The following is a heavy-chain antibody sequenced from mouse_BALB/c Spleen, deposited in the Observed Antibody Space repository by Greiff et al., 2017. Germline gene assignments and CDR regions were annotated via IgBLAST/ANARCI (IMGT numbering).Heavy chain of an antibody. CDR2: ISYDGSN. CDR3: ARGGNYRGNYFDY. D-gene: IGHD2-1*01. CDR1: GYSITSGYY. V-gene: IGHV3-6*02. Sequence: VQLKESGPGLVKPSQSLSLTCSVTGYSITSGYYWNWIRQFPGNKLEWMGYISYDGSNNYNPSLKNRISITRDTSKNQFFLKLNSVTTEDTATYYCARGGNYRGNYFDYWGQGTTLTVSS. J-gene: IGHJ2*01.